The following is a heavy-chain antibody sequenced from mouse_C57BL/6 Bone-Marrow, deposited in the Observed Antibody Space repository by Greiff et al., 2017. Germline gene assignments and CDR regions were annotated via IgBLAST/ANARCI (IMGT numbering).Heavy chain of an antibody. Sequence: EVMLVESGGGLVKPGGSLKLSCAASGFTFSDYGMHWVRQAPEKGLEWVAYISSGSSTIYYADTVKGRFTISRDNAKNTLFLQMTSLRSEDTAMYYCARNSFYYAMDYWGQGTSVTVSS. CDR1: GFTFSDYG. CDR2: ISSGSSTI. V-gene: IGHV5-17*01. CDR3: ARNSFYYAMDY. J-gene: IGHJ4*01.